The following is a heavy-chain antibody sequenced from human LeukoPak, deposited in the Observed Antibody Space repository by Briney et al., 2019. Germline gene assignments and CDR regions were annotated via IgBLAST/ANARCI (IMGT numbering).Heavy chain of an antibody. CDR3: ARAKTSGWYEYYYYYMDV. CDR2: ISSLSGTI. J-gene: IGHJ6*03. V-gene: IGHV3-48*04. CDR1: GFTFSSYS. Sequence: GGSLRLSCVASGFTFSSYSMNWVRQAPGEGLEWVSYISSLSGTIYYADSVKGRFTISRDNAKNSLYLQMNSLRAEDTAVYYCARAKTSGWYEYYYYYMDVWGKGTTVTVSS. D-gene: IGHD6-19*01.